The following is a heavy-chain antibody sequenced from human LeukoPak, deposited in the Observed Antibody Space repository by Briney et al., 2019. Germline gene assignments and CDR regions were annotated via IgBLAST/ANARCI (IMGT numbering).Heavy chain of an antibody. CDR1: GFTFSDYY. V-gene: IGHV3-11*04. J-gene: IGHJ6*03. Sequence: GGSLRLSCAASGFTFSDYYMSWIRQAPGKGLEWVSCISSSGSTIYYADSVKGRFTISRDNAKNSLYLQMNSLRAEDTAVYYCARATPYYYGSGSLSYYMDVWGKGTTVTVSS. CDR3: ARATPYYYGSGSLSYYMDV. D-gene: IGHD3-10*01. CDR2: ISSSGSTI.